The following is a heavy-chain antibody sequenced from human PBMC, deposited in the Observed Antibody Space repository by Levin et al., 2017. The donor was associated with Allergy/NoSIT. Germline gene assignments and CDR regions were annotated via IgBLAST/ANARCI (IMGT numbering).Heavy chain of an antibody. D-gene: IGHD6-19*01. Sequence: GESLKISCAASGFTFSTFAMHWVRQAPGKGLEWVAVISRDGSIKYYGDSVKGRFTISRDNSKSTGYLQLDSLRDEDTAVYYCAKDRIAVAGPLDSWGQGTLVTVSS. CDR2: ISRDGSIK. CDR1: GFTFSTFA. V-gene: IGHV3-30*18. CDR3: AKDRIAVAGPLDS. J-gene: IGHJ4*02.